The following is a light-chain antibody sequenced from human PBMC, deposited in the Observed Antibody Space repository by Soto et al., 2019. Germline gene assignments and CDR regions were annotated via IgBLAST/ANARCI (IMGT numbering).Light chain of an antibody. J-gene: IGKJ1*01. CDR1: QSISSW. V-gene: IGKV1-5*03. CDR2: KAS. Sequence: DIQMTQSPSTLSASVGDRVTITCRASQSISSWLAWYQQKPGKAPKLLIYKASSLESGVPSRFSGSGSGTEFTLTISSLQPDDFATYYCHQYNSYQGTFGKGTKVEIK. CDR3: HQYNSYQGT.